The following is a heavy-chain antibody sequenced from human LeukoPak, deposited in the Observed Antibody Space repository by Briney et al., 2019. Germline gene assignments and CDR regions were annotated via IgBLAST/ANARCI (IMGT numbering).Heavy chain of an antibody. V-gene: IGHV3-23*01. CDR3: AKDPAYYDFWSGYFDY. D-gene: IGHD3-3*01. J-gene: IGHJ4*02. CDR2: ISGSGGST. CDR1: GFAFSEYA. Sequence: GGSLRLSCGASGFAFSEYAMSWVRQAPGKGLEWVSAISGSGGSTYYADSVKGRFTISRDNSKNTLYLQMNSLRAEDTAVYYCAKDPAYYDFWSGYFDYWGQGTLVTVSS.